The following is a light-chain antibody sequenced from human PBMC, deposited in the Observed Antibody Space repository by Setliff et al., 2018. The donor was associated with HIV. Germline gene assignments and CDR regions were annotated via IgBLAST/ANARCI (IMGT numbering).Light chain of an antibody. CDR1: SSDIGFYNY. CDR3: SSYTLNASYV. Sequence: QSALTQPASVSGSPGQSITISCAGTSSDIGFYNYVSWYQRHPGKAPKLMIYEVNTRPSGVSNRFAGSKSGNTASLTISGLQPEDEADYYCSSYTLNASYVFGTGTKGTVL. V-gene: IGLV2-14*01. CDR2: EVN. J-gene: IGLJ1*01.